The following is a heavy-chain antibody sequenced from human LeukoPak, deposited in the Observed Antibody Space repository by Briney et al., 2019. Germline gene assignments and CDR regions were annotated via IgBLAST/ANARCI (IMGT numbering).Heavy chain of an antibody. Sequence: PSETLSLTCTVSGGSISSHYWSWIRQPPGKGLEWIGYTSYSGNTDYNPSLKSRVTISVDTSKNQFSLKLTSVTAADTAVYYCARCPKGVYYYYMDVWGKGTTVTVSS. CDR3: ARCPKGVYYYYMDV. CDR1: GGSISSHY. V-gene: IGHV4-59*11. J-gene: IGHJ6*03. CDR2: TSYSGNT.